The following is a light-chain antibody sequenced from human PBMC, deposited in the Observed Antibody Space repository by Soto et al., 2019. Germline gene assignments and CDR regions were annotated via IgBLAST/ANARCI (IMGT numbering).Light chain of an antibody. CDR3: AAWDDSLNGPV. Sequence: QSVLTQPPSASGTPGQTVTISCSGSSSNIGSNTVNWYQLLPGTAPKLLIYSNNQRPSGVPDRFSGSKSGTSASLAISGLQSDDEADYYCAAWDDSLNGPVFGGGTQLTVL. V-gene: IGLV1-44*01. CDR2: SNN. J-gene: IGLJ2*01. CDR1: SSNIGSNT.